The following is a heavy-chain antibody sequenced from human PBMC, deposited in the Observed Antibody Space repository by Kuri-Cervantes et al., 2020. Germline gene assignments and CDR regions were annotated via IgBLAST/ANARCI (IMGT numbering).Heavy chain of an antibody. V-gene: IGHV4-31*03. CDR1: GGSISSGGYY. D-gene: IGHD2-21*02. Sequence: SETLSLTCTVSGGSISSGGYYWSWIRQHPGKGLEWIGYIYYSGSTYYNPSLKSRVTISVDTSKNQFSLKLSSVTAADTAVYYCAREATSVVTAANYFDYWGQGTLVTVSS. CDR2: IYYSGST. J-gene: IGHJ4*02. CDR3: AREATSVVTAANYFDY.